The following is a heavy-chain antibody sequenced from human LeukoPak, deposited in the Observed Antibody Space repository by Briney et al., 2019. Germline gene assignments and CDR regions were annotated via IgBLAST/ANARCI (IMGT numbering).Heavy chain of an antibody. V-gene: IGHV3-33*01. D-gene: IGHD3-22*01. CDR1: GFTFSSYG. J-gene: IGHJ2*01. CDR2: IWYDGSNK. CDR3: AREDYNDSGWYFDL. Sequence: AGGSLRLSCAASGFTFSSYGMHWVRQAPGKGLEWVAVIWYDGSNKYYADSVKGRFTISRDNSKNTLYLQMNSLRAEDTAVFFCAREDYNDSGWYFDLWGRGTLVTVSS.